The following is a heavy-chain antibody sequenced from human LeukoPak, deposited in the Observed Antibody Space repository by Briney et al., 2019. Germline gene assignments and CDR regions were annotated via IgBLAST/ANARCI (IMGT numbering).Heavy chain of an antibody. V-gene: IGHV3-48*01. CDR1: GFTFSSYS. Sequence: PGGSLRLSCAASGFTFSSYSMNWVRQAPGKGLEWVSYISSSSSNIYYADSVKGRFTISRDNAKNSLYLQMNSLRAEDTAVYYCARDTIFHYGMDVRGQGTTVTVSS. CDR2: ISSSSSNI. D-gene: IGHD3-9*01. CDR3: ARDTIFHYGMDV. J-gene: IGHJ6*02.